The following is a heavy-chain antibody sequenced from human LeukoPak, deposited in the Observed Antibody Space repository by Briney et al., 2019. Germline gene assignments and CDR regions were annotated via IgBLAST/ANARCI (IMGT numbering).Heavy chain of an antibody. CDR3: AKESPYSFSRLYYFDY. CDR1: GFTFSSYS. CDR2: ISSSSSYI. J-gene: IGHJ4*02. V-gene: IGHV3-21*01. D-gene: IGHD2-21*01. Sequence: NPGGSLRLSCAASGFTFSSYSMNWVRQAPGKGLEWVSSISSSSSYIYYADSVKGRFTISRDNAKNSLYLQMNSLRAEDTAVYYCAKESPYSFSRLYYFDYWGLGTLVTVSS.